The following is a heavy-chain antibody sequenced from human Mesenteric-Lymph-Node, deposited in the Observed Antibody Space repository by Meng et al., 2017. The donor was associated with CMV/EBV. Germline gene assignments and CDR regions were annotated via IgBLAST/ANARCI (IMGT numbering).Heavy chain of an antibody. J-gene: IGHJ4*02. CDR1: GFSFSTYS. Sequence: GGSLRLSCVASGFSFSTYSINWVRQPPGKGLEWVSHMSSTGRYIYYADSVKGRFTISRDNSKNTLYLQMNSLRAEDTAVYYCARDRYYYDSSGCLEYWGQGTLVTVSS. CDR2: MSSTGRYI. CDR3: ARDRYYYDSSGCLEY. D-gene: IGHD3-22*01. V-gene: IGHV3-21*01.